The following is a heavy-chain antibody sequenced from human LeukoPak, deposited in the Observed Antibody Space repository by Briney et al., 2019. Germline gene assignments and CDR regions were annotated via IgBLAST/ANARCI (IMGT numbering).Heavy chain of an antibody. CDR1: GFTFTSSA. Sequence: SVKVSCKASGFTFTSSAMQWVRQARGQRLEWIGWNVVGSGNTNYAQKFQERVTITRDMSTSTAYMELSSLRSEDTAVYYCAADLGYYDILTGYSSWFDPWGQGTLVTVSS. V-gene: IGHV1-58*02. J-gene: IGHJ5*02. CDR2: NVVGSGNT. D-gene: IGHD3-9*01. CDR3: AADLGYYDILTGYSSWFDP.